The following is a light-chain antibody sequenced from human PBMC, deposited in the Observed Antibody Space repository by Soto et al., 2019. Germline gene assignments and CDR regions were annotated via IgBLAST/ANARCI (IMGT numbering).Light chain of an antibody. CDR1: QSVSSN. Sequence: EIVMTQSPDTLSVSPGERATLSCRASQSVSSNLGWYQQKPGQVPRLLIYGASTRATGIPARFSGSGSGTEFTLTISSLQSEDFAVYYCQQYNNWPFTFGPGIKVDIK. V-gene: IGKV3D-15*01. CDR3: QQYNNWPFT. J-gene: IGKJ3*01. CDR2: GAS.